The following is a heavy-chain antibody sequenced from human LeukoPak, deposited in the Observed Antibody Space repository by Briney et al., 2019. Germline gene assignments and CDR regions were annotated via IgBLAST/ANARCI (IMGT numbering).Heavy chain of an antibody. D-gene: IGHD1-1*01. CDR3: ATKRGQGTQLNYNWFDP. J-gene: IGHJ5*02. V-gene: IGHV3-23*01. CDR2: ISSGGDRA. CDR1: GFTFSSCA. Sequence: PGGSLRLSCAASGFTFSSCAMSWVRQAPGKGLEWVSAISSGGDRAYNADPVKGRFTISRDNSRSTLYLQMNSLRAEDTAIYYCATKRGQGTQLNYNWFDPWGQGTLVTVSS.